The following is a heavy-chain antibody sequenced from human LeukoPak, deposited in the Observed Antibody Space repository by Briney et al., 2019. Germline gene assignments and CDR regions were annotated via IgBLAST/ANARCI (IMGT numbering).Heavy chain of an antibody. D-gene: IGHD3-22*01. Sequence: ASVKVSCKASGYTFTSYYMHWVRQAPGQGLEWMGIINPSGGSTSYAQKFQGRVTMTRDTSTSTVYMELSSLRSEDTAVYYCARVGISYYYDSSGSLDYWGQGTLVTVSS. V-gene: IGHV1-46*01. CDR2: INPSGGST. J-gene: IGHJ4*02. CDR3: ARVGISYYYDSSGSLDY. CDR1: GYTFTSYY.